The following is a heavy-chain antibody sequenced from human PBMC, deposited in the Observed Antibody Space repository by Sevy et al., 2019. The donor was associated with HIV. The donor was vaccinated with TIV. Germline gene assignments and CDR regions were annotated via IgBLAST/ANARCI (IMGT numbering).Heavy chain of an antibody. CDR1: GFTFSKYD. CDR3: ARGGPEGYYYYGLDV. CDR2: IGYAGDI. J-gene: IGHJ6*02. Sequence: GESLKISCAASGFTFSKYDMHWVRQVSGKGLEWVSGIGYAGDIYYLDSVKGRFTISRENAKNSLYLEMNSLRAGDTALYYCARGGPEGYYYYGLDVWGQGTTVTVSS. V-gene: IGHV3-13*01. D-gene: IGHD5-12*01.